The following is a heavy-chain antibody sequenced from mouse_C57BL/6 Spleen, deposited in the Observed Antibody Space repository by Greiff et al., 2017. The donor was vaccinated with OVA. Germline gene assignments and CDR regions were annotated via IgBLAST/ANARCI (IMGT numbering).Heavy chain of an antibody. CDR1: GYSFTDFN. Sequence: EVQLQESGPELVQPGASVKLSCKASGYSFTDFNMNWVKQSNGKSLEWIGVINPNYGTTSYNQKFKGKATLTVDQSSSTAYMQLNSLTSEDSAVYYCARSPYYDGLYYFDYWGQGTTLTVSA. D-gene: IGHD1-1*01. J-gene: IGHJ2*01. V-gene: IGHV1-39*01. CDR2: INPNYGTT. CDR3: ARSPYYDGLYYFDY.